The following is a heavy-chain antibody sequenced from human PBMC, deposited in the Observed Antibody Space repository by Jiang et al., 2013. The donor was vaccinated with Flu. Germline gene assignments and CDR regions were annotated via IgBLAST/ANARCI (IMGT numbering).Heavy chain of an antibody. V-gene: IGHV3-21*01. D-gene: IGHD5-18*01. CDR1: GFIFSNYN. Sequence: VQLVESGGGLVKPGESLRLSCAASGFIFSNYNMNWVRQAPGKGLEWVSSISSSSSYIYYEDSVKGRFTISRDNVKKSLFLQMNSLRAEDTAVYYCVRRGVQPRGYSYGYGLDVWGQGSTVTVSS. J-gene: IGHJ6*02. CDR2: ISSSSSYI. CDR3: VRRGVQPRGYSYGYGLDV.